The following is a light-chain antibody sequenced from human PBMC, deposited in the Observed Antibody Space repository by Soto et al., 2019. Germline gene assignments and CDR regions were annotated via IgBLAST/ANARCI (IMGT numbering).Light chain of an antibody. J-gene: IGLJ1*01. V-gene: IGLV2-14*01. CDR1: SSGVGAYNY. Sequence: QSALTQPASVSGSPGQSITISCTGTSSGVGAYNYVSWYQQHPGKAPKLMIYEVSNRPSGVSNRFSGSKSGNTASLTISGLQAEDEADYYCSSYTSSSTPYVFGTGTKVT. CDR2: EVS. CDR3: SSYTSSSTPYV.